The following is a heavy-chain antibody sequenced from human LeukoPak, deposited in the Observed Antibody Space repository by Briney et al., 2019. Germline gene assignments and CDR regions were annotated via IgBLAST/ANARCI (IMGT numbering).Heavy chain of an antibody. Sequence: PGGPLRLSCAASEFTFSNYNMNWVRQAPGKGLEWVSYISRSSSTINYADSVKGRFTISRDNAKNSLYLQMNSLTAEDTAVYYCARDPRSLPQFFDYWGQGTLVTVSS. V-gene: IGHV3-48*04. CDR2: ISRSSSTI. D-gene: IGHD3-22*01. CDR3: ARDPRSLPQFFDY. J-gene: IGHJ4*02. CDR1: EFTFSNYN.